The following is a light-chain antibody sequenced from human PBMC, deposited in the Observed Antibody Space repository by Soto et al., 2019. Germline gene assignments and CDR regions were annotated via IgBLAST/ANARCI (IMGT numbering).Light chain of an antibody. CDR3: QQGGNRPPRT. Sequence: EIVMTQSPATLSVSPGDSATLSCRASESVGSYLAWYQQRPDQAPRLVIYDTSTRATGIADRFSGSGSGTDFTLTISSLEPEDFAVYYCQQGGNRPPRTFGQGTKVDIK. CDR1: ESVGSY. CDR2: DTS. J-gene: IGKJ1*01. V-gene: IGKV3-11*01.